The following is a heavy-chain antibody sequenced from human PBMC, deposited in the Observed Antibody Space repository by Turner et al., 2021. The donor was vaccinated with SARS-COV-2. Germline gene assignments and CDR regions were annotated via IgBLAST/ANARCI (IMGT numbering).Heavy chain of an antibody. Sequence: QVQLSVSGGGLVQPGSALRFPWAASGSTFSSYCMHGVRQAPGKGLEWVAVIWYDGSNKYYADSVKGRFTISRDNSKNTLYLQTNSLRAEDTAVYYCARGPTDSGSWMGYYFDYWGQGTLVTVSS. V-gene: IGHV3-33*01. CDR3: ARGPTDSGSWMGYYFDY. D-gene: IGHD6-13*01. J-gene: IGHJ4*02. CDR1: GSTFSSYC. CDR2: IWYDGSNK.